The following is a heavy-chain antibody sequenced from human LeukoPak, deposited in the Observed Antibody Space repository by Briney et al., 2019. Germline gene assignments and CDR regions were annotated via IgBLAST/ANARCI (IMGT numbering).Heavy chain of an antibody. CDR2: IKSDGST. CDR3: TRAITYFYGSVTYDWFDS. J-gene: IGHJ5*01. CDR1: GFTFSSYW. D-gene: IGHD3-10*01. Sequence: GGSLRLSCAASGFTFSSYWMHWVRQTPGKGLMWVARIKSDGSTIYADSVQGRFTISRDNVKNMVYLQMNSLGADDTAIYYCTRAITYFYGSVTYDWFDSWGQGTRVTVSS. V-gene: IGHV3-74*01.